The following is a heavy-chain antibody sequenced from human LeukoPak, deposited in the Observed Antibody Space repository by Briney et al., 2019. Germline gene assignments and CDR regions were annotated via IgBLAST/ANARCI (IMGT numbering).Heavy chain of an antibody. CDR3: ARRTFGGVIAY. J-gene: IGHJ4*02. CDR1: IDSFTNYY. CDR2: VNDSGGT. D-gene: IGHD3-16*02. V-gene: IGHV4-34*01. Sequence: SETLSLTCAVYIDSFTNYYWNWIRQTPGKGLEWIGEVNDSGGTNINPSLRSRVILSVDTSKNQFSLRLSSVTAADTAVYYCARRTFGGVIAYWGQGTLVTVSS.